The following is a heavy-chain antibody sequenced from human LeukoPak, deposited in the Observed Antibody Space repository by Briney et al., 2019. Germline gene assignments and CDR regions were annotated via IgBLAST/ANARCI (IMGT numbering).Heavy chain of an antibody. V-gene: IGHV3-21*01. CDR3: ARGSIRGLPPIDY. CDR2: ISSSSSYI. CDR1: GFTFSSYS. D-gene: IGHD5/OR15-5a*01. J-gene: IGHJ4*02. Sequence: PGGSLRLSCAASGFTFSSYSMNWVRQAPGEGLEWVSSISSSSSYIYYADSVKGRFTISRDNAKNSLYLQMNSLRAEDTAVYYCARGSIRGLPPIDYWGQGTLVTVSS.